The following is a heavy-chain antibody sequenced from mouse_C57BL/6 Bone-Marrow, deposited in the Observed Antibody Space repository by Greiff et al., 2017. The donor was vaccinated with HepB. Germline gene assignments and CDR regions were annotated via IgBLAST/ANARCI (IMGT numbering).Heavy chain of an antibody. Sequence: EVQLQQSGGGLVKPGGSLKLSCAASGFTFSDYGMHWVRQAPEKGLEWVAYISSGSSTIYYADTVKGRFTISRDNAKNTLFLQMTSLRSEDTAMYYCATNYCSIFAYWGQGTLVTVSA. J-gene: IGHJ3*01. CDR2: ISSGSSTI. CDR3: ATNYCSIFAY. CDR1: GFTFSDYG. D-gene: IGHD1-1*01. V-gene: IGHV5-17*01.